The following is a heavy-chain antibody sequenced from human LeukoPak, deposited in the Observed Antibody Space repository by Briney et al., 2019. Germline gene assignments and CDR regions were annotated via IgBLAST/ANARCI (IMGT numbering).Heavy chain of an antibody. V-gene: IGHV3-21*01. CDR1: GFTFSSYS. Sequence: GGSLRLSCAASGFTFSSYSMNWVRQAPGKGLEWVSSISSSSSYLYYADSVKDRFTISRDNAKNSLYLQMNSLRAEDTAVYYCAREEGVPAATNWGQGTLVTVSS. D-gene: IGHD2-2*01. CDR2: ISSSSSYL. CDR3: AREEGVPAATN. J-gene: IGHJ4*02.